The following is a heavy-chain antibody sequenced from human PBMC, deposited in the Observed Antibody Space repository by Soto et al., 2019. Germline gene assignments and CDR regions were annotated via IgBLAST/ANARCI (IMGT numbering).Heavy chain of an antibody. D-gene: IGHD3-10*01. CDR1: GGSISSYY. CDR2: IYYSGST. V-gene: IGHV4-59*01. J-gene: IGHJ3*02. Sequence: ETLSLTCTVSGGSISSYYWSWIRQPPGKGLEWIGYIYYSGSTNYNPSLKSRVTISVDTSKNQFSLKLSSVTAADTAVYYCARGFYGSGTYAFDIWGHGTMVTVS. CDR3: ARGFYGSGTYAFDI.